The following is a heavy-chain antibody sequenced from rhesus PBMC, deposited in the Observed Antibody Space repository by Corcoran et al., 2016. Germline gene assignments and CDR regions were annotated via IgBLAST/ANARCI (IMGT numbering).Heavy chain of an antibody. D-gene: IGHD4-29*01. Sequence: QVTVKTSGPALVKPTQTLTLTCPFAGFSISPRGMGVGWIRQPPGTDLEWLALIYWDDDKYYITSLKSRLTISKDTSKNQVVLTMTNMDPVDTATYYCARTATVAATLYVDYWGQGVLVTVSS. CDR2: IYWDDDK. V-gene: IGHV2-174*01. CDR1: GFSISPRGMG. CDR3: ARTATVAATLYVDY. J-gene: IGHJ4*01.